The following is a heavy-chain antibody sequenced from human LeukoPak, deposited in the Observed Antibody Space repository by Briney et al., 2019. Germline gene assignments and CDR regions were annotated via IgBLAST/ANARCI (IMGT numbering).Heavy chain of an antibody. V-gene: IGHV4-34*01. Sequence: PSETLSLTCAVYGGSFSGYYWSWIRQPPGKGLEWIGEINHSGSTNYNPSLKSRVTISVDTSKNQFSLKLSSVTAADTAVYYCARRRYGSGSYPPRNWFDPWGQGTLVTVSS. J-gene: IGHJ5*02. D-gene: IGHD3-10*01. CDR1: GGSFSGYY. CDR3: ARRRYGSGSYPPRNWFDP. CDR2: INHSGST.